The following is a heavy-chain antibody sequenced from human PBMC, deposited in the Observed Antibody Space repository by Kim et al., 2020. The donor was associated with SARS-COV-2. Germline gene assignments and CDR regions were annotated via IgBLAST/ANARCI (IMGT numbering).Heavy chain of an antibody. CDR1: GFTFSSYA. V-gene: IGHV3-23*01. CDR2: ISGSGGST. CDR3: AKDPFILSPNCSGGSCYLG. D-gene: IGHD2-15*01. Sequence: GGSLRLSCAASGFTFSSYAMSWVRQAPGKGLEWVSAISGSGGSTYYADSVKGRFTISRDNSKNTLYLQMNSLRAEDTAVYYCAKDPFILSPNCSGGSCYLGWGQGTLVTVSS. J-gene: IGHJ4*02.